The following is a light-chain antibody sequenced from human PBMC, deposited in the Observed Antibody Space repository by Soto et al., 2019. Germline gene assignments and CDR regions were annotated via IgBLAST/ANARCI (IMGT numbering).Light chain of an antibody. CDR2: RAS. CDR1: QSISSSY. J-gene: IGKJ1*01. CDR3: QQYGNSPWT. V-gene: IGKV3-20*01. Sequence: EIVVTQSPGTLSLSPGERASLSCRASQSISSSYLAWYQQKPGQAPRLLIYRASGRATGIPDRFSGSGSGTDFTLTISRLEPEEFAVYYCQQYGNSPWTFGQGTKVEIK.